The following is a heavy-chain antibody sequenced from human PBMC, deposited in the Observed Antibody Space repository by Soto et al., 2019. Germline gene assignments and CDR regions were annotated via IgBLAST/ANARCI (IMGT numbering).Heavy chain of an antibody. CDR2: ISYDGSKK. CDR1: GFAFSTYG. J-gene: IGHJ6*02. Sequence: LRLSCAASGFAFSTYGMHWVRQAPGKGLEWVAVISYDGSKKYYADSVKGRFTISRDNSKSTLYLQMNSLRAEDTAVYYCAKIPPSDDYGDYYGMDVWGQGTTVTVSS. CDR3: AKIPPSDDYGDYYGMDV. D-gene: IGHD4-17*01. V-gene: IGHV3-30*18.